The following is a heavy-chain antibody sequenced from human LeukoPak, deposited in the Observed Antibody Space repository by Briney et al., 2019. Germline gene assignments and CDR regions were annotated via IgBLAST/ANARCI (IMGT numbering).Heavy chain of an antibody. CDR3: AKDTGSSWYFWTGYYFDY. CDR1: GFTFSSYG. V-gene: IGHV3-30*18. J-gene: IGHJ4*02. Sequence: GGSLRLSCAASGFTFSSYGMHWVRQAPGKGLEWVAVISYDGSNRYYADSVKGRITISRDNSKNTLYLQMNSLRAEDTAVYYCAKDTGSSWYFWTGYYFDYWGQGTLVTVSS. D-gene: IGHD6-13*01. CDR2: ISYDGSNR.